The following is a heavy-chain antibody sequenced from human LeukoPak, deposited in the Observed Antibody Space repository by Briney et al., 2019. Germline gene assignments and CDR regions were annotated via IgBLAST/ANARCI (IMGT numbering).Heavy chain of an antibody. J-gene: IGHJ5*02. CDR3: ARALAVTGTGGFDP. Sequence: GGSLRLSCAASGFTFSSYAMSWVRQAPGKGLEWVSAISGSGGSTYYADSVKGRFTISRDNAKNTLYLQMNSLRAEDTAVYYCARALAVTGTGGFDPWGQGTLVTVSS. D-gene: IGHD6-19*01. CDR1: GFTFSSYA. CDR2: ISGSGGST. V-gene: IGHV3-23*01.